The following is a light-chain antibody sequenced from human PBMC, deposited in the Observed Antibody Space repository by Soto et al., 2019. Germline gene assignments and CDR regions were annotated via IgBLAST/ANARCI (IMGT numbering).Light chain of an antibody. Sequence: DIVMTQSPVSLPVTPGEPASISCRSSQSLLHSNGYNYLDWYRQKPGQSPQLLIYLGSNRASGVPGRFSASASGTDFTLTISRVEAEDVGVYYCMGALQSPPPFGQGTKVDIK. CDR3: MGALQSPPP. CDR1: QSLLHSNGYNY. CDR2: LGS. J-gene: IGKJ1*01. V-gene: IGKV2-28*01.